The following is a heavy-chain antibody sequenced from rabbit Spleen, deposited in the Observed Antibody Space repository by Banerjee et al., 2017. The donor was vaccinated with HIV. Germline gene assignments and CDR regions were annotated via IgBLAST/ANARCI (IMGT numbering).Heavy chain of an antibody. CDR1: GFDLSDYYY. D-gene: IGHD1-1*01. Sequence: QSLEESGGDLVKPGASLTLTCTASGFDLSDYYYIYWVRQAPGKGLEWIGCIYTGGSGGIYYATWAKGRFTISKASWTTVTLQMTSLTAADTATYFCARDSVAVIGWNFNLWGPGTLVTVS. J-gene: IGHJ4*01. CDR2: IYTGGSGGI. V-gene: IGHV1S40*01. CDR3: ARDSVAVIGWNFNL.